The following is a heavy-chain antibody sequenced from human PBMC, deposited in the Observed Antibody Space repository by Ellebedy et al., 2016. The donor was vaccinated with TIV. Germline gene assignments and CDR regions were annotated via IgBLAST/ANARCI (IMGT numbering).Heavy chain of an antibody. V-gene: IGHV3-7*01. J-gene: IGHJ3*02. CDR3: TTDGSFGDYLSPTHAFVI. CDR1: GFSFRSYW. Sequence: GESLKISCVGSGFSFRSYWMSWVRQPPGKGLEWVANIRQDGSEKFYVDSVKGRFTISRDNAKNSLYLQMNSLRAEDTAVYYCTTDGSFGDYLSPTHAFVIWGQGTMVTVSS. CDR2: IRQDGSEK. D-gene: IGHD4-17*01.